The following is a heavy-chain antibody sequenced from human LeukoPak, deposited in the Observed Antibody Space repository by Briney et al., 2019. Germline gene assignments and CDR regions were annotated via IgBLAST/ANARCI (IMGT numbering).Heavy chain of an antibody. D-gene: IGHD1-14*01. CDR3: ARDLPSNGNFDL. J-gene: IGHJ2*01. CDR1: GYTFTSHF. V-gene: IGHV1-46*01. Sequence: ASVKVSCKASGYTFTSHFMHWVRQAPGQGLEWMGIINPSGGSTSYAQKFQGRVTMTRDMSTRTVCMELSSLRSEDTAVYYRARDLPSNGNFDLWGRGTLVTVSS. CDR2: INPSGGST.